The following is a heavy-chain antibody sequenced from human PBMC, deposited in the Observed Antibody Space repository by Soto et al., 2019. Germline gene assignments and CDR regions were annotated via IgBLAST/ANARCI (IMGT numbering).Heavy chain of an antibody. D-gene: IGHD3-3*01. CDR1: GGSISSGGYY. J-gene: IGHJ3*02. V-gene: IGHV4-31*03. Sequence: PSETLSLTCTVSGGSISSGGYYWTWIRQLPGKGLEWIGYVYYSGSTYYNPSLKSRLTISLDTSKNQFSLKLSSVTAADTAVYYCARVDYDFWTGYYPHDAFDIWGQGTMVTVSS. CDR2: VYYSGST. CDR3: ARVDYDFWTGYYPHDAFDI.